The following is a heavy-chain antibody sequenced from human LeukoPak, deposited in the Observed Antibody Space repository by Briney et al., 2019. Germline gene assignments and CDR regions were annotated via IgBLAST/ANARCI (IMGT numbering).Heavy chain of an antibody. D-gene: IGHD1-26*01. CDR3: ANLRIVMTEFDAFDI. J-gene: IGHJ3*02. CDR1: GFTFSSYD. Sequence: GASLRLSCAASGFTFSSYDMSWVRQAPGKGLEWVSTISGSGDITYHADSAKGRFTISRDNSKNTLYLQMNSLRAEDTGVYYCANLRIVMTEFDAFDIWGQGTMVTVSS. V-gene: IGHV3-23*01. CDR2: ISGSGDIT.